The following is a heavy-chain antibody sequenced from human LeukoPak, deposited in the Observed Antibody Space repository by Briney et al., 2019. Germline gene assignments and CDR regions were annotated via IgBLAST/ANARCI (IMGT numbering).Heavy chain of an antibody. CDR2: INHSGST. CDR3: ARRFYCSSTSCSNWFDP. V-gene: IGHV4-34*01. CDR1: DGSFSGYS. J-gene: IGHJ5*02. Sequence: SETLSLTCAVYDGSFSGYSWSWIRQPPGKGLEWIGEINHSGSTNYNPSLKSRVTISLDTSKNQFSLRLTSVTAADTAVYYCARRFYCSSTSCSNWFDPWGQGTLVTVSS. D-gene: IGHD2-2*01.